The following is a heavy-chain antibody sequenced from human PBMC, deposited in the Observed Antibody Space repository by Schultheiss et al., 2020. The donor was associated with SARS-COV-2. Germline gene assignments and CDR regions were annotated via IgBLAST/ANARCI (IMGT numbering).Heavy chain of an antibody. D-gene: IGHD5/OR15-5a*01. CDR2: IYYSGST. V-gene: IGHV4-61*05. CDR3: ARARVPDY. CDR1: GGSISSSSYY. Sequence: SETLSLTCTVSGGSISSSSYYWGWVRQPPGKGLEWIGYIYYSGSTNYNPSLKSRLSISVDTSKNQFSLKLSSVTAADTAVYYCARARVPDYWGQGTLVTVSS. J-gene: IGHJ4*02.